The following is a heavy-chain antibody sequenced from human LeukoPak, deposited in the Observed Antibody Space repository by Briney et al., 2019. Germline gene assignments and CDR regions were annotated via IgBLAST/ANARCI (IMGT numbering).Heavy chain of an antibody. J-gene: IGHJ4*02. CDR1: GDSISSGDYY. CDR2: IYTSGST. Sequence: SETLSLTCTVSGDSISSGDYYWSWIRQPAGKGLEWIGRIYTSGSTNYNPSLKSRVTMSVDTSKNQFSLKLSSVTAADTAVYYCARDNVRGSYFDYWGQGTLVTVSS. V-gene: IGHV4-61*02. CDR3: ARDNVRGSYFDY. D-gene: IGHD3-16*01.